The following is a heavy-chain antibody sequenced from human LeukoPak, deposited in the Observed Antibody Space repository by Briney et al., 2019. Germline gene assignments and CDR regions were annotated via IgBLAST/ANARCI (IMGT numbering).Heavy chain of an antibody. Sequence: GGSLRLSCAASGFTFSNSWMHWVRQASGKGLVWVSRINGDGSTTTYADSVKGRFTISRDNAKNTLYLQMNSLRVEDTAVYYCAKSKVVAATMGRFDYWGQGTLVTVSS. V-gene: IGHV3-74*01. J-gene: IGHJ4*02. CDR1: GFTFSNSW. CDR2: INGDGSTT. CDR3: AKSKVVAATMGRFDY. D-gene: IGHD2-15*01.